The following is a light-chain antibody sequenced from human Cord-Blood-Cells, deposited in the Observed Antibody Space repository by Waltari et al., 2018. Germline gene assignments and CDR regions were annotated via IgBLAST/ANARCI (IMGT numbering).Light chain of an antibody. V-gene: IGKV1-5*03. CDR3: QQYNSYSSIT. Sequence: DIQMTQSPSTLSASVGDRVTITCRASQSISSWLAWYQQKPGKAPKLLIYKASSIESGVPSRFSGSGSGTEFTLTISSLQPDDFATYYCQQYNSYSSITFGQGTRLEIK. J-gene: IGKJ5*01. CDR2: KAS. CDR1: QSISSW.